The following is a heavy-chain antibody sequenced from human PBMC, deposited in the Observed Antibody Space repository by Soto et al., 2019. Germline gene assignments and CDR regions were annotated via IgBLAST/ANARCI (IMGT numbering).Heavy chain of an antibody. D-gene: IGHD6-19*01. V-gene: IGHV4-59*01. CDR1: GGSISSYY. Sequence: LSLTCTVSGGSISSYYWSWIRQPPGKGLEWIGYIYYSGSTNYNPSLKSRVTISVDTSKNRFSLKLSSVTAADTAVYYCARIGGAAVAGIVDYWGQGTLVTVSS. J-gene: IGHJ4*02. CDR3: ARIGGAAVAGIVDY. CDR2: IYYSGST.